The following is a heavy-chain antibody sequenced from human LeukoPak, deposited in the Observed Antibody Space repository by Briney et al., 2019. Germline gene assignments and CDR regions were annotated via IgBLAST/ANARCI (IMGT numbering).Heavy chain of an antibody. CDR1: GFTFSSYG. CDR2: INSDGSTT. Sequence: GGSLRLSCAASGFTFSSYGMHWVRQGPGKGLVWVSRINSDGSTTNYADSVKGRFTISRDNAKNTLCSQMNSLRAEDTAVYYCVRVDGGYWGQGTLVTVSS. D-gene: IGHD3-16*01. CDR3: VRVDGGY. J-gene: IGHJ4*02. V-gene: IGHV3-74*01.